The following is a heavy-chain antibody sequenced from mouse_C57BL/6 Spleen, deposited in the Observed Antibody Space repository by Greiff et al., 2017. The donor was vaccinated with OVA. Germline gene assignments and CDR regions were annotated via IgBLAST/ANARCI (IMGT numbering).Heavy chain of an antibody. D-gene: IGHD2-4*01. J-gene: IGHJ2*01. CDR2: IDPSDSET. CDR1: GYTFTSYW. V-gene: IGHV1-52*01. CDR3: ARTGYDSLYFDY. Sequence: QVQLQQPGAELVRPGSSVKLSCKASGYTFTSYWMHWVKQRPIQGLEWIGNIDPSDSETHYNQKFKDKATLTVDKSSSTAYMQLSSLTSEDSAVYYCARTGYDSLYFDYWGQGTTLTVSS.